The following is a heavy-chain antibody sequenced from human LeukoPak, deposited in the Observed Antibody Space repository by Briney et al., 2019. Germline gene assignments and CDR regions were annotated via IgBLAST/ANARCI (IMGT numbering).Heavy chain of an antibody. D-gene: IGHD1-26*01. J-gene: IGHJ4*02. V-gene: IGHV3-7*01. CDR2: IKQDGSEK. CDR3: ARALSVVGSYFDY. CDR1: GFTFINYW. Sequence: GGSLRLSCAASGFTFINYWMSWVRQAPGKGLEWVANIKQDGSEKYYVDSVKGRFTISRDNAKSSLYLQMNSLGAEDTAVYSCARALSVVGSYFDYWGQGTLVTVSS.